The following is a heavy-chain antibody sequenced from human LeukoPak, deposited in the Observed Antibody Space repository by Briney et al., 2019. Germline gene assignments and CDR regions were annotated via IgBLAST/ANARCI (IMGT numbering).Heavy chain of an antibody. Sequence: SETLSLTCTVSGGSISSHYWSWIRQPPGRGLEWIGYIYYSGTTNYNPSLKSRVTVSVDTSKNQFSLKLSSVTAAVTAVYYCARGLTYYDILTAYYTFPYFDYWGQGTLVTVSS. J-gene: IGHJ4*02. CDR1: GGSISSHY. V-gene: IGHV4-59*11. CDR3: ARGLTYYDILTAYYTFPYFDY. D-gene: IGHD3-9*01. CDR2: IYYSGTT.